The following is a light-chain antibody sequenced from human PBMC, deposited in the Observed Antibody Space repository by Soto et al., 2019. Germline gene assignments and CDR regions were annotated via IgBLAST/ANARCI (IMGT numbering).Light chain of an antibody. CDR2: EVN. CDR1: SSDVGSDNL. V-gene: IGLV2-23*02. Sequence: QSVLTQPASVSGSPVQSITISCTGTSSDVGSDNLVSWYQHHPGKAPKLIIYEVNQRPSGVSNRFSGSKSGNTASLTISGLQAEDEADYFCCSYAGTRTYIFGTGTKVTVL. CDR3: CSYAGTRTYI. J-gene: IGLJ1*01.